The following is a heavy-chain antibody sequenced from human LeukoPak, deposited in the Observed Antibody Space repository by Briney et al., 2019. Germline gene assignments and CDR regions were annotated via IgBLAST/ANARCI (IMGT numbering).Heavy chain of an antibody. Sequence: SETLSLTCAVYGGSFSGYYWSWIRQPPGKGLEWIGEINHSGSTNYNPSLKSRVTISVDTSKNQFSLKLSSVTAVDTAVYYCARIRGYSYGYRFDYWGQGTLVTVSS. J-gene: IGHJ4*02. V-gene: IGHV4-34*01. D-gene: IGHD5-18*01. CDR1: GGSFSGYY. CDR3: ARIRGYSYGYRFDY. CDR2: INHSGST.